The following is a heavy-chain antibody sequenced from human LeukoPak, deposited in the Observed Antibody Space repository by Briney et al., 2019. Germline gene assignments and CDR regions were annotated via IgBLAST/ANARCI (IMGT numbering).Heavy chain of an antibody. V-gene: IGHV4-34*01. D-gene: IGHD6-13*01. Sequence: SETLSLTCAVYGGSFSGYYWSWIRQPPGKGLEWIGEINHRGSTNYNPSLKSRVTISVDTSKNQFSLKLSSVTAADTAVYYCARMVRSSSWFYTNWFDPWGQGTLVTVSS. CDR2: INHRGST. CDR3: ARMVRSSSWFYTNWFDP. J-gene: IGHJ5*02. CDR1: GGSFSGYY.